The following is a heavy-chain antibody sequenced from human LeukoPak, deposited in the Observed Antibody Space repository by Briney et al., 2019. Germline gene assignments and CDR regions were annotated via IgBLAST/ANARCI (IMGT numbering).Heavy chain of an antibody. CDR2: IKSKTDGGTT. V-gene: IGHV3-15*01. Sequence: PGGSLRLSCAASGFTFSNAWMSWVRQAPGKGLEWVGRIKSKTDGGTTDYAAPVKGRFTISRDDSKNTLYLQMNSLKTEDTAVYYCTTPIFGVALKPYYFDYWGQGTLVTVSS. CDR1: GFTFSNAW. CDR3: TTPIFGVALKPYYFDY. J-gene: IGHJ4*02. D-gene: IGHD3-3*01.